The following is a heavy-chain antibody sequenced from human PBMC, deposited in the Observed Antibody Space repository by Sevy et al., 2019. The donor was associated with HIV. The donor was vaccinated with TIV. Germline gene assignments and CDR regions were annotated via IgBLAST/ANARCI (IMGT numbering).Heavy chain of an antibody. CDR3: AGDRRFFYQY. CDR2: IAGHSGDT. J-gene: IGHJ4*02. D-gene: IGHD3-10*01. V-gene: IGHV1-18*01. CDR1: GFLFDDYS. Sequence: VSVKVSCKTSGFLFDDYSIAWIRQAPGQGLEWLGRIAGHSGDTDYAEKFQGRVTMTTRPSTRTVYMELRSLNVDDTGVYYCAGDRRFFYQYWGQGTSVTVSS.